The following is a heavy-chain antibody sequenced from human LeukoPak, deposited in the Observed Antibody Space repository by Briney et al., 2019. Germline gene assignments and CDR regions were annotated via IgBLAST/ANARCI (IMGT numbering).Heavy chain of an antibody. CDR3: ARGDRALAPIDY. Sequence: ASVKVSCKASGGTFSSYAISWVRQAPGQGLEWMGRIIPILGIANYAQKFQGRVTITADKSTSTAYMELSSLRSEDTAVYYCARGDRALAPIDYWGQGTLVTVSS. CDR2: IIPILGIA. CDR1: GGTFSSYA. D-gene: IGHD1-26*01. V-gene: IGHV1-69*04. J-gene: IGHJ4*02.